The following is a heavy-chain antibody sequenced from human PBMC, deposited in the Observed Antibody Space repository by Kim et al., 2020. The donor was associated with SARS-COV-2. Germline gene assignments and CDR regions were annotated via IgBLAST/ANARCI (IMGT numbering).Heavy chain of an antibody. CDR2: IFPSDSDI. V-gene: IGHV5-51*01. D-gene: IGHD3-10*01. CDR3: ARHRPYASGSYWFDY. J-gene: IGHJ4*02. Sequence: GESLKISCKGSGYLFSSNWIGWVRQVPGKGLEWMGIIFPSDSDIRYSPSFQGQITISADKYINTAYLHWSSLKASDSAMYFCARHRPYASGSYWFDYWGQGTLVTVSS. CDR1: GYLFSSNW.